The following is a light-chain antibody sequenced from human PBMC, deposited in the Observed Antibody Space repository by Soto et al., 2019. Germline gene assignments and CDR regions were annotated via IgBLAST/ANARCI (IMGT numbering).Light chain of an antibody. Sequence: QSVLTQPPSASGTPGQRVIISCSGSSSNIGRDTVNWYRQFPGTAPKLLIYSNNQRPSGVPDRFSGSKSCTSASLAISGLQSEDEADYYCAVWDDSLNGLWVFGGVTKLTVL. CDR1: SSNIGRDT. J-gene: IGLJ3*02. CDR3: AVWDDSLNGLWV. V-gene: IGLV1-44*01. CDR2: SNN.